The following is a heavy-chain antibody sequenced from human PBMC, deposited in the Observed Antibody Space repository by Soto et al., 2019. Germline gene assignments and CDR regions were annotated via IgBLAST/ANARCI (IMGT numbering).Heavy chain of an antibody. V-gene: IGHV3-30*04. Sequence: GGSLRLSYAASGFTFRTYAMHWVRQAPGKGLEWVSVISYDGSNTYYADSVKGRFTISRDNSKNTLYVQMNSLRTEDTAVYYCARDSETNGYSYDYFDYWGQGTLVTVSS. J-gene: IGHJ4*02. CDR1: GFTFRTYA. D-gene: IGHD5-18*01. CDR3: ARDSETNGYSYDYFDY. CDR2: ISYDGSNT.